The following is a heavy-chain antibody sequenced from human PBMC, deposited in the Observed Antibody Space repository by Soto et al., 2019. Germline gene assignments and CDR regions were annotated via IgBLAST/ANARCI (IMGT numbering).Heavy chain of an antibody. Sequence: PGGSLSLSCAASGFTFSSYAMSWVRQAPGKGLEWVSAISGSGCSTYYADSVKGRFTISRENSKNTLYLQMNSLRAEDTAVYYCAKSRGKILTGYEINWFDPWGQGTLVTVSS. J-gene: IGHJ5*02. CDR2: ISGSGCST. CDR3: AKSRGKILTGYEINWFDP. CDR1: GFTFSSYA. V-gene: IGHV3-23*01. D-gene: IGHD3-9*01.